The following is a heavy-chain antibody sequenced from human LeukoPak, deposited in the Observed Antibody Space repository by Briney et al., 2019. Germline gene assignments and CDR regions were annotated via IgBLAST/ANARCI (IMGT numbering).Heavy chain of an antibody. D-gene: IGHD5-24*01. CDR3: ARGTPVEPFDY. Sequence: PSETLSLTCTVSGGSISSSSYYWGWIRQPPGKGLEWIGSIYYSGGTYYNPSLKSRVTISVDTSRNQFSLKLSSVTAADTAVYYCARGTPVEPFDYWGQGTLVTVSS. CDR1: GGSISSSSYY. J-gene: IGHJ4*02. V-gene: IGHV4-39*01. CDR2: IYYSGGT.